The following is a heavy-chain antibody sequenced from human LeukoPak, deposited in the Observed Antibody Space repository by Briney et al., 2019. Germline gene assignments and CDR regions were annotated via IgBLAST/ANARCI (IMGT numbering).Heavy chain of an antibody. J-gene: IGHJ4*02. CDR3: ARFNPFYGGDY. CDR1: GGSFSGYY. D-gene: IGHD4-17*01. Sequence: SETLSLTCAVYGGSFSGYYWSWIRQPPGKGLEWIGEINHSGSTNYNPSLESRVTISVDTSKNQFSLKLSSVTAADTAVYYCARFNPFYGGDYWGQGTLVTVSS. V-gene: IGHV4-34*01. CDR2: INHSGST.